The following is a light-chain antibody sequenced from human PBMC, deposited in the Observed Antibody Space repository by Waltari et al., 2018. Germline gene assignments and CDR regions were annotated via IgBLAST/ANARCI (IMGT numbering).Light chain of an antibody. Sequence: DIQMTQSPSTLSASVGDRVTTTCRASQSIGTWLAWYQQKPGKAPNLLIYKASSLENGVPSRFSGSGSGTEFTLTISSLQPDDFATYCCQQYYTYSPVTFGQGTRLEIK. CDR2: KAS. J-gene: IGKJ5*01. V-gene: IGKV1-5*03. CDR3: QQYYTYSPVT. CDR1: QSIGTW.